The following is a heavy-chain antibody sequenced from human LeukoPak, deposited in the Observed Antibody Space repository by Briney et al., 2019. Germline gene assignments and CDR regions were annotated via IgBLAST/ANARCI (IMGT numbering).Heavy chain of an antibody. CDR1: GGSISSRSYY. CDR3: ARHRIEVAGSYFDY. CDR2: IHYSGTT. V-gene: IGHV4-61*05. Sequence: SETLSLTCSVSGGSISSRSYYWGWIRQPPGKGLEWIGYIHYSGTTRYNPSLMSRVSISVDMSKNRLSLKLSSVTAADAAVYYCARHRIEVAGSYFDYWGQGTLVTVSS. J-gene: IGHJ4*02. D-gene: IGHD6-19*01.